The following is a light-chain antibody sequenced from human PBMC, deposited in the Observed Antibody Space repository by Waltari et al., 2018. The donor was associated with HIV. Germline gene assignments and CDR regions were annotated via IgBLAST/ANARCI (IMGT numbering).Light chain of an antibody. Sequence: EIVLTQSPATLSLSPGERATLFCMASQRVSSNNLAWYQQTPGQAPRLLIYGASSRATGIPARFSGSGSGTEFTLTVSRLESEDFAVYYCLQYGSSPPSYTFGQGTKLEIK. V-gene: IGKV3-20*01. J-gene: IGKJ2*01. CDR3: LQYGSSPPSYT. CDR2: GAS. CDR1: QRVSSNN.